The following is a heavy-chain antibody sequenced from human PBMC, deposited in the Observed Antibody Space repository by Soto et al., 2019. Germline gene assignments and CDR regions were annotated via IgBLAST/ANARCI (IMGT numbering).Heavy chain of an antibody. CDR3: AWGYSGYQFDY. Sequence: GGSLRLSCAASGFTFSSYGMHWVRQAPGKGLEWVAVISYDGSNKYYADSVKGRFTISRDNSKNTLYLQMNSLRAEDTAVYYCAWGYSGYQFDYWGQGTLVTVSS. J-gene: IGHJ4*02. D-gene: IGHD5-12*01. CDR1: GFTFSSYG. V-gene: IGHV3-30*03. CDR2: ISYDGSNK.